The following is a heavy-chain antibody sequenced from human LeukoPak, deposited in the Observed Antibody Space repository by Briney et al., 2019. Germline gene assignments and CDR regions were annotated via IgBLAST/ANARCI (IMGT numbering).Heavy chain of an antibody. CDR1: GFTFSSYA. Sequence: SGGTLRLSCAASGFTFSSYAMHWVRQAPGKGLEWVAVISYDGSNKYYADSVKGRFTISRDNSKNTLYLQMNSLRAEDTAVYYCARDGRILWFGELSSNWFDPWGQGTLVTVSS. V-gene: IGHV3-30-3*01. J-gene: IGHJ5*02. D-gene: IGHD3-10*01. CDR2: ISYDGSNK. CDR3: ARDGRILWFGELSSNWFDP.